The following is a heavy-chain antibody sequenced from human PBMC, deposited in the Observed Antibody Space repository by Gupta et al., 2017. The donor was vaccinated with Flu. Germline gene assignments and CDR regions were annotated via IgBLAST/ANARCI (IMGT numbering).Heavy chain of an antibody. CDR2: LHYSGST. Sequence: QVQLQESGPGLVKPSETLSLPCTVSGGSISNYYWSWIRQPPGKGLEWIGYLHYSGSTNYNPSLKSRVTTSIDTSKNQFSLKLSSVTAADTAVYYCARLNTTVTTYFDLWGRGALVTVSS. CDR1: GGSISNYY. D-gene: IGHD4-4*01. CDR3: ARLNTTVTTYFDL. J-gene: IGHJ2*01. V-gene: IGHV4-59*01.